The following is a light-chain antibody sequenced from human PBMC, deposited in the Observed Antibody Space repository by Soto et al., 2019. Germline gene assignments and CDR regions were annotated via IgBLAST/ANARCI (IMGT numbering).Light chain of an antibody. J-gene: IGKJ5*01. Sequence: EIVLTQSPATLSLSPGERATLSCRASQSVSNYLGWYQQKPGQAPRLLIYDASNRATGIPARFSGSGSGTDFTLTISSLEPEDFAIYSCQQRSNWSSITFGQGTRLDIK. CDR1: QSVSNY. CDR3: QQRSNWSSIT. V-gene: IGKV3-11*01. CDR2: DAS.